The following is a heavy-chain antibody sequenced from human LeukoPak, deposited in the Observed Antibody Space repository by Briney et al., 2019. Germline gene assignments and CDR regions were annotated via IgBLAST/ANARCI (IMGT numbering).Heavy chain of an antibody. Sequence: ASVKVSCKASGYTLTDFTDYYIHWVRQAPGQGLEWMGWINPNSGVTYYAQKFNGRVTMTRDTSISTAYMELSSLTSDDTVFYFCVRVSTGWYFDFWGQGTLVTISS. CDR1: GYTLTDFTDYY. CDR2: INPNSGVT. J-gene: IGHJ4*02. D-gene: IGHD6-19*01. V-gene: IGHV1-2*02. CDR3: VRVSTGWYFDF.